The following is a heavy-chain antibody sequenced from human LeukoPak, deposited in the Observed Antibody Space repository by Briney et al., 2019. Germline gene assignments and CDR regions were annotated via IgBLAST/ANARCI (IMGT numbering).Heavy chain of an antibody. CDR3: AKGGVGATYYYYMDV. CDR2: ISGSGGST. CDR1: GFTFSSYA. V-gene: IGHV3-23*01. Sequence: GGSLRLSCAASGFTFSSYAMSWVRQAPGKGLEWVSAISGSGGSTYYADSVKGRFTISRDNSKNTLYLQMNSLRAEDTAVYYCAKGGVGATYYYYMDVWGKGTTVTVSS. D-gene: IGHD1-26*01. J-gene: IGHJ6*03.